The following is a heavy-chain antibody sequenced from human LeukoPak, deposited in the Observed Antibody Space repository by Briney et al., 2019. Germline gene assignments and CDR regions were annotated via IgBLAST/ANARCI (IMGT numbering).Heavy chain of an antibody. Sequence: SETLSLTWAVYGGSFSGYYWSWIRQPPEKGLEWIGEINHSGSTNYNPSLKSRVTISVDTSKNQFSLKLSSVTAADTAVYYCASDYGDGPISYYYYGMDVWGQGTTVTVSS. CDR2: INHSGST. D-gene: IGHD4-17*01. J-gene: IGHJ6*02. V-gene: IGHV4-34*01. CDR3: ASDYGDGPISYYYYGMDV. CDR1: GGSFSGYY.